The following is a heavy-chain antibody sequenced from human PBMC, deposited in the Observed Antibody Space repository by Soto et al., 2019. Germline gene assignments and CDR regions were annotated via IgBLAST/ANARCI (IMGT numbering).Heavy chain of an antibody. CDR3: VAGVTRWLHSPLDY. CDR1: GHTLTELS. D-gene: IGHD5-12*01. V-gene: IGHV1-24*01. J-gene: IGHJ4*02. Sequence: QVQLVQSGAEVKKPGASVKVSCKVSGHTLTELSVHWVRQAPGKGLEWMGGFDPEDGEIIHAQKCQGCVTTAENTSADSADMEVSSLTSEDKAVYYGVAGVTRWLHSPLDYWGQGTLVTVSS. CDR2: FDPEDGEI.